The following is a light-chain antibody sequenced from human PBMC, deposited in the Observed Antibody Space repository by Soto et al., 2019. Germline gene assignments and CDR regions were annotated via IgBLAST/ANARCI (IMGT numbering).Light chain of an antibody. CDR1: QTVRTNS. J-gene: IGKJ4*01. V-gene: IGKV3-20*01. CDR3: QQYSDSPLT. Sequence: EIVLTQSPGTLSLSPGERATLSCRASQTVRTNSLAWFQHKPGQAPRLLIYGASSRATGIPDRFSGSGSGSGFPLTIDRLEPEDFAVYFCQQYSDSPLTFGGGTKVEFK. CDR2: GAS.